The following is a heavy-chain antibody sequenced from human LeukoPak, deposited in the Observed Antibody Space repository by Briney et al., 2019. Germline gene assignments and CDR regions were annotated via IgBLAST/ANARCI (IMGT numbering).Heavy chain of an antibody. CDR2: ISIDGSGT. CDR1: GFTFSSYW. CDR3: AKRGVDDFWSGYSPNFDY. D-gene: IGHD3-3*01. J-gene: IGHJ4*02. V-gene: IGHV3-74*01. Sequence: GGSLRLSCAASGFTFSSYWMHWVRQAPGKGLEWVSRISIDGSGTNYADSVKGRFTISRDNAKNSLYLQMNSLGAEDTAVYYCAKRGVDDFWSGYSPNFDYWGQGTLVTVSS.